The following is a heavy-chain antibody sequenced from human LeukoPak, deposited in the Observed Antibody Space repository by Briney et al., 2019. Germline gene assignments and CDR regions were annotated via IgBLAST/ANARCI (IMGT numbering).Heavy chain of an antibody. V-gene: IGHV3-48*02. D-gene: IGHD3-9*01. CDR2: ISSSSSSI. J-gene: IGHJ4*02. Sequence: GGSLRLSCAASGFTFSGYSMNWVRQAPGKGLEWVSYISSSSSSIYYADSVKGRFTISRDNAKNSLYLQMNSLRDEDTGIYYCVRRPVRLVSNTLDYWGQGTLVTVSS. CDR1: GFTFSGYS. CDR3: VRRPVRLVSNTLDY.